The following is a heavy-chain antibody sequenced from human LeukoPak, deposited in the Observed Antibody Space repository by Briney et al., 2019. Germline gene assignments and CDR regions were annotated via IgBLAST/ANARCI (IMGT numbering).Heavy chain of an antibody. V-gene: IGHV3-23*01. CDR1: GFTFSSYA. CDR2: VTSSGGST. Sequence: PGGSLRLSCAASGFTFSSYAMSWVRQAPGKGLEWVSTVTSSGGSTYYSDSVKGRFTISRDNSKNTLYLQMNSLRAEDTAVYYCAKTDYAGYSSGWTFDYWGQGTLVTVSS. D-gene: IGHD6-19*01. CDR3: AKTDYAGYSSGWTFDY. J-gene: IGHJ4*02.